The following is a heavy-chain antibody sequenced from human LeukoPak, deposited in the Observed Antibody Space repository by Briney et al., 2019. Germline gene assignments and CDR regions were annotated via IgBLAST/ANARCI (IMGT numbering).Heavy chain of an antibody. CDR1: GGSISRSQYY. CDR3: ARHEHKAVAGDT. Sequence: SETLSLTCSVSGGSISRSQYYWGWIRQPPEKGLEWIGTIYYSGNTFCNPSLKSRLTISVDTSRNQFSLKLTSVTAADTAMYYCARHEHKAVAGDTWGQGILVIVSS. V-gene: IGHV4-39*01. D-gene: IGHD6-19*01. CDR2: IYYSGNT. J-gene: IGHJ5*02.